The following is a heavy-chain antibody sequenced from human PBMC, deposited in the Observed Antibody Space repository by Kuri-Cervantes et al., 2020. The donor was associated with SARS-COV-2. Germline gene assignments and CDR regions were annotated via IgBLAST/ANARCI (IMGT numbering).Heavy chain of an antibody. V-gene: IGHV3-48*02. CDR1: GFTFRSYS. D-gene: IGHD2-15*01. CDR2: ISSSSSTI. CDR3: ARASGYCSGGSCPPYYYYVMDV. J-gene: IGHJ6*02. Sequence: GGSLRLSCAASGFTFRSYSMNWVRQAPGKGLEWVSYISSSSSTIYYADSVKGRFTISRDNAKNSLYLQMNSLRDEDTAVYYCARASGYCSGGSCPPYYYYVMDVWGQGTTVTVSS.